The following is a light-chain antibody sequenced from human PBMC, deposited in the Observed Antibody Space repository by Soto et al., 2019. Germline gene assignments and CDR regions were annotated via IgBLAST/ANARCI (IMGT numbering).Light chain of an antibody. J-gene: IGKJ4*01. Sequence: EIVLTQSPATLSLSPGERATLSCGASQGVGSYLAWYQKKPGQAPRLLIYDASHRATDIPARFSGSGSGTDFTLTISSLEPEDFAVYYCQQRSDWPPGTFGGGTKVEIK. CDR3: QQRSDWPPGT. V-gene: IGKV3-11*01. CDR1: QGVGSY. CDR2: DAS.